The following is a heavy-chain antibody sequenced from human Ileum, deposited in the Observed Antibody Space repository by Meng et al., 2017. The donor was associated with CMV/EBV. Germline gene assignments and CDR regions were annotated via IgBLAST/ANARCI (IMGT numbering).Heavy chain of an antibody. Sequence: QVQSPLWGAGLLKPSETLSLTYAFSGEPLNGFFCSWIRQPPGRGLEWIGEVNNRGRTNYNPSLKSRLTISIDTSKRQLSLMVTSVTAADSAIYYCASGRLQFTPSALQHWGPGTLVTVSS. J-gene: IGHJ1*01. CDR2: VNNRGRT. CDR3: ASGRLQFTPSALQH. V-gene: IGHV4-34*02. CDR1: GEPLNGFF. D-gene: IGHD5-24*01.